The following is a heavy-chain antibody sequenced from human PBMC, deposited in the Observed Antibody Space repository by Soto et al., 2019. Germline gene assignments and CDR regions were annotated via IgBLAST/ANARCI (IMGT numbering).Heavy chain of an antibody. CDR3: SSYQTYCRRHCYLH. CDR2: IVVGSGNT. CDR1: GFTFTSSA. D-gene: IGHD2-21*02. J-gene: IGHJ4*02. V-gene: IGHV1-58*01. Sequence: SVKVSCKASGFTFTSSAVQWVRQARGQRLEWIGWIVVGSGNTNYAQKVQERGTITSHIPPSPLYLELSSLTPEHTSVYYCSSYQTYCRRHCYLHWGQLLLVTLSS.